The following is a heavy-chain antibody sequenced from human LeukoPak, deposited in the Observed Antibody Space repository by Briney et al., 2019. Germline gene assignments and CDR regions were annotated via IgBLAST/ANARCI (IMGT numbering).Heavy chain of an antibody. CDR3: AREGRVSGYDFDC. Sequence: QPGGSLRLSCAASGFTFSSYWMHWVRQAPGKGLVWVSRINSDGSSITYADSVKGRFTISRDNAKNTLYLQMNSLRVEDTAVYCCAREGRVSGYDFDCWGQGTLVTVSS. D-gene: IGHD5-12*01. J-gene: IGHJ4*02. CDR2: INSDGSSI. CDR1: GFTFSSYW. V-gene: IGHV3-74*03.